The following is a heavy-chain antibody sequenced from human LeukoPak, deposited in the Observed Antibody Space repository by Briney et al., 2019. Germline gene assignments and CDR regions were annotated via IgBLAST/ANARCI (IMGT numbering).Heavy chain of an antibody. CDR3: AKDVRTIIEVAGTFDD. CDR1: GFTFSSYA. J-gene: IGHJ4*02. Sequence: PGRSLRLSCAASGFTFSSYAMHWVRQAPGKGLEWVAVISYDGSNTYYADSVKGRFTISRDKSKNTLYLQMSSLRAEDTAVYYCAKDVRTIIEVAGTFDDWGQGTLVTVSS. D-gene: IGHD6-19*01. CDR2: ISYDGSNT. V-gene: IGHV3-30-3*01.